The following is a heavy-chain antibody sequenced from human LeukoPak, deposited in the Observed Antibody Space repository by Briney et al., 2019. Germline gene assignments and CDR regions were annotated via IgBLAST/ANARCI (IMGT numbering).Heavy chain of an antibody. Sequence: GGSLRLSCAVSGFTFSFYSMNWVRQAPGKGLEWVSAISGSGGSTYYADSVKGRFTISRDNSKNTLYLQMNSLRAEDTAVYYCAKDGPDYYGSGSYSPFYWGQGTLVTVSS. CDR2: ISGSGGST. CDR3: AKDGPDYYGSGSYSPFY. V-gene: IGHV3-23*01. CDR1: GFTFSFYS. D-gene: IGHD3-10*01. J-gene: IGHJ4*02.